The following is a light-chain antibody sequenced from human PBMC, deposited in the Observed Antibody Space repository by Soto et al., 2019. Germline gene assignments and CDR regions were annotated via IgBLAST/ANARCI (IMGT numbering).Light chain of an antibody. V-gene: IGLV4-69*01. CDR2: LNSDGSH. J-gene: IGLJ3*02. CDR3: QTWGTGIRV. CDR1: SGHSSYA. Sequence: QSVLTQSPSASASLGASVNLTCTLSSGHSSYAIAWHQQQPEKGPRFLMMLNSDGSHNKGDGIPDRFSGSSSGTERYLTISGLQSEDEADYYCQTWGTGIRVFGGGTKLTVL.